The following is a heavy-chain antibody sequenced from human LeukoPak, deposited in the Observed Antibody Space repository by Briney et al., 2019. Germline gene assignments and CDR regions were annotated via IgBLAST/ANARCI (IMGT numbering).Heavy chain of an antibody. CDR2: ISSSSSYI. CDR1: GYTFSSYS. J-gene: IGHJ6*02. V-gene: IGHV3-21*01. Sequence: PGGSLRLSCAASGYTFSSYSMNWVRQAPGKGLEWVSSISSSSSYIYYADSVKGRFTISRDNAKKSLYLQMNSLRAEDTAVYYCARDSDYYDSSGYSYYYYYGMDVWGQGTTVTVSS. D-gene: IGHD3-22*01. CDR3: ARDSDYYDSSGYSYYYYYGMDV.